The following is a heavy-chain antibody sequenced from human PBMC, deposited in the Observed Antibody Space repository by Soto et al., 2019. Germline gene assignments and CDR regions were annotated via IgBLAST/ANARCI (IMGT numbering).Heavy chain of an antibody. D-gene: IGHD6-13*01. V-gene: IGHV5-51*01. CDR3: ASLLSIAAAGYYFDY. J-gene: IGHJ4*02. Sequence: GESLKISCNGSGYSFTSYWIGWVRQMPGKGLEWMGIIYPGDSDTRYSPSFQGQVTITADKSISTAYLQWSSLKASDTAMYYCASLLSIAAAGYYFDYWGQGTLVTVSS. CDR2: IYPGDSDT. CDR1: GYSFTSYW.